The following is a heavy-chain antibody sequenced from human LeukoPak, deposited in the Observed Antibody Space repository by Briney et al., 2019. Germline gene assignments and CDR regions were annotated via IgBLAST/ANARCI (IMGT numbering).Heavy chain of an antibody. D-gene: IGHD4-17*01. CDR3: AHYALTVTTPIGYFDY. Sequence: GASVKVSCKVSGYTLTELSMHWVRQAPGKGLEWMGGFDPEDGETIYAQKFQGRVTMTEDTSTDTAYMELSSPRSEDTAVYYCAHYALTVTTPIGYFDYWGQGTLVTVSS. V-gene: IGHV1-24*01. CDR1: GYTLTELS. CDR2: FDPEDGET. J-gene: IGHJ4*02.